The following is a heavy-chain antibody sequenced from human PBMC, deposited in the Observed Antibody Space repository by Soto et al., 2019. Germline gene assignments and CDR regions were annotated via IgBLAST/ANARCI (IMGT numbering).Heavy chain of an antibody. D-gene: IGHD5-12*01. CDR1: GFTFSSYS. CDR2: ISSSSSYI. CDR3: QGGGGYDLDFDY. Sequence: GGSLRLSCAASGFTFSSYSMNWVRQAPGKGLEWVSSISSSSSYIYYADSVKGRFTISRDNAKNSLYLQMNSLRAEDTAVYYCQGGGGYDLDFDYWGQGTLVTVSS. J-gene: IGHJ4*02. V-gene: IGHV3-21*01.